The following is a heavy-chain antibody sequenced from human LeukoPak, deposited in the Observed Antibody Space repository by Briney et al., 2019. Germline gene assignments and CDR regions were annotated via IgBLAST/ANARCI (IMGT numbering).Heavy chain of an antibody. V-gene: IGHV4-34*01. Sequence: SETLSLTCAVYGGSFSGYYWSWIRQPPGKGLEWIGEINHSGSTNYNPSLKSRVTISVDTSKNQFSLKLSSVTAADTAVYYCARGRNGETGNWYFDLWGRGTLVTVSS. CDR3: ARGRNGETGNWYFDL. D-gene: IGHD1-1*01. CDR2: INHSGST. J-gene: IGHJ2*01. CDR1: GGSFSGYY.